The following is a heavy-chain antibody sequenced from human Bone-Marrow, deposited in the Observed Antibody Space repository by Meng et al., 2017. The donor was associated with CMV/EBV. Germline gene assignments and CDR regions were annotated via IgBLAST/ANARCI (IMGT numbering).Heavy chain of an antibody. Sequence: SETLSLTCTVSGGSISSYYWSWIRQPPGKGLEWIGYIYYSGSTNYNPSLKSRVTISVDTSKNQFSLKLSSVTAADTAVYYCAREVAYYDILTGYYTGYYYYGMDVWGQGTTVTVSS. D-gene: IGHD3-9*01. CDR3: AREVAYYDILTGYYTGYYYYGMDV. V-gene: IGHV4-59*12. CDR2: IYYSGST. J-gene: IGHJ6*02. CDR1: GGSISSYY.